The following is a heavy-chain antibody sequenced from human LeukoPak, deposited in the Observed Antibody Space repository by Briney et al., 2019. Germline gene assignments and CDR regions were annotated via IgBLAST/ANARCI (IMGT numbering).Heavy chain of an antibody. D-gene: IGHD6-19*01. Sequence: GGSLRLSCAASGFTSSSYAMSWVRQAPGKGLEWVSAISGSGGSTYYADSVKGRFTISRDNSKNTLYLQMNSLRAEDTAVYYCAKDWCSSGCLYDYWGQGTLVTVSS. V-gene: IGHV3-23*01. J-gene: IGHJ4*02. CDR1: GFTSSSYA. CDR3: AKDWCSSGCLYDY. CDR2: ISGSGGST.